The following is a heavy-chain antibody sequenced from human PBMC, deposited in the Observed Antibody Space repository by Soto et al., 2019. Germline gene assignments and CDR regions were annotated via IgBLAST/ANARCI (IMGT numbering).Heavy chain of an antibody. D-gene: IGHD1-1*01. CDR3: VHRACIDGNWNGGYFDY. Sequence: QITLRESGPTRVKPTQTLTLTCTFSGFSLSARPVAVGWIRQPPGKALERLALIYWDDDKRYSPSLMTRLTITKDTSNNQVVLRMTNMDPLDTAIYYCVHRACIDGNWNGGYFDYWGQGALVTVSS. CDR1: GFSLSARPVA. J-gene: IGHJ4*02. V-gene: IGHV2-5*02. CDR2: IYWDDDK.